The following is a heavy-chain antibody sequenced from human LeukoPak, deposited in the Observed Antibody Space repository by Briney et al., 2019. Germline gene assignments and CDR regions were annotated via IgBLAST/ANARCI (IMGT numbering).Heavy chain of an antibody. D-gene: IGHD3-22*01. CDR3: AKRPRYDSAGYPVY. J-gene: IGHJ4*02. V-gene: IGHV3-23*05. CDR2: INRSGTST. CDR1: GFTFSDYD. Sequence: GGSLRLSCAASGFTFSDYDMTWVRQAPGKGLEWVSGINRSGTSTYYADSVKGRFTITRDNSRNTLYLQMNRLRDEDTAVYYCAKRPRYDSAGYPVYWGQGALVTVSS.